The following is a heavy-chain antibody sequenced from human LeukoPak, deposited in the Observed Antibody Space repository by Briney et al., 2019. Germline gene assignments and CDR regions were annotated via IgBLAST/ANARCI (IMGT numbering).Heavy chain of an antibody. CDR3: VRDSTSGEGKPFGS. J-gene: IGHJ4*02. V-gene: IGHV1-18*01. Sequence: ASVKVSCKASGYDFTTYGISWVRQAPGQGLEWMGWISTSDGDTRYQQKFQGKVTMTKDTPASTVYMDLRSLTSDDTAVYWCVRDSTSGEGKPFGSWGQGTLVTVSS. CDR1: GYDFTTYG. D-gene: IGHD3-10*01. CDR2: ISTSDGDT.